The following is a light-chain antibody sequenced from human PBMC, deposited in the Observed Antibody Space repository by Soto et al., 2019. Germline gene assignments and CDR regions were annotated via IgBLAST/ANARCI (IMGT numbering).Light chain of an antibody. J-gene: IGKJ5*01. Sequence: EIVLTQSPGTLSLSPGERATLSCRASQSVSSNFLAWFQQQPGQAPRLLVYAASSRVTGIPDRFSGSGSGTDFTLTISRLEPEDFAVYYCQQYSGSPITFGQGTRLEIK. CDR3: QQYSGSPIT. CDR1: QSVSSNF. V-gene: IGKV3-20*01. CDR2: AAS.